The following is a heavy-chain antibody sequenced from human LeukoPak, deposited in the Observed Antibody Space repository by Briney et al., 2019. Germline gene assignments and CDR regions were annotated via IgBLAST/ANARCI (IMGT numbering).Heavy chain of an antibody. V-gene: IGHV4-4*07. Sequence: RPSETLSLTCTVSGGSVSSYSWTWIRQPAGKGLEWVGRLYSSGSTNYNPSRKSRVTMAVDAASNLFSLKLSSVTAADTAVYYCATLPYYYDSPGTDVWGQGTTVTVSS. CDR1: GGSVSSYS. CDR3: ATLPYYYDSPGTDV. CDR2: LYSSGST. J-gene: IGHJ6*02. D-gene: IGHD3-22*01.